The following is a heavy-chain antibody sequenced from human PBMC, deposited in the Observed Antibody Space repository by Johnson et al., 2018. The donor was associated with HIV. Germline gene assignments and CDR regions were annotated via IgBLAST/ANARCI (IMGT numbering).Heavy chain of an antibody. Sequence: MLLVESGGGVVRPGGSLRLSCGASGFTFDDYGMSWVRQAPGKGLVWVSGINWNGGSTGYADSVKGRFTISRDNAKNSLYLQMNSLRAEDTALYYCAGLCRYYDSSSYTDAFDIWGQGTMVTVSS. D-gene: IGHD3-22*01. CDR2: INWNGGST. CDR1: GFTFDDYG. CDR3: AGLCRYYDSSSYTDAFDI. V-gene: IGHV3-20*04. J-gene: IGHJ3*02.